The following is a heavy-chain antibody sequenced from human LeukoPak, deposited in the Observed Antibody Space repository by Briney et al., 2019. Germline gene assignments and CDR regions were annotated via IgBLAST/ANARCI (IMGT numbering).Heavy chain of an antibody. CDR3: ARDPTMVTGHY. V-gene: IGHV3-21*01. J-gene: IGHJ4*02. D-gene: IGHD5-18*01. CDR1: GFTFSSYS. CDR2: ISSSSSYI. Sequence: GGSLRLSCAASGFTFSSYSMNWVRQAPGKGLEWVSSISSSSSYIYYADSVKGRFTISRDNAKNSLYLQMNSLRAEDTAVYYCARDPTMVTGHYWGQGTLVTASS.